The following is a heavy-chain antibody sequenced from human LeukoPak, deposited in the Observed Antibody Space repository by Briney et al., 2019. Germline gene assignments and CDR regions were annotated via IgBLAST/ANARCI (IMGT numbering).Heavy chain of an antibody. CDR2: INPNSGGT. CDR1: RYTFSDYY. Sequence: ASVTVSFMATRYTFSDYYMHWVRQAPGQGLEWMGWINPNSGGTKYVQKFQGRVTMTRDTPISTAYMDLSRLRSDDTAVYYCATEVTDWGQGTLVTVSS. V-gene: IGHV1-2*02. J-gene: IGHJ4*02. D-gene: IGHD5-18*01. CDR3: ATEVTD.